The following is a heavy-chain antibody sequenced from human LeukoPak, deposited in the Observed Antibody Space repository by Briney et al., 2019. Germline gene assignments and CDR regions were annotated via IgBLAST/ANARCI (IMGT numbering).Heavy chain of an antibody. CDR3: AKDRIASYYSPSDY. D-gene: IGHD1-26*01. V-gene: IGHV3-23*01. CDR1: GFTFSSYA. Sequence: GGSLRLSCAASGFTFSSYAMSWVRQAPGKGLEWVSSITSDGTTYYADSVKGRFTISRDNSKNTLYVEMNSLRAEDTATYYCAKDRIASYYSPSDYWGQGTLVTVSP. CDR2: ITSDGTT. J-gene: IGHJ4*02.